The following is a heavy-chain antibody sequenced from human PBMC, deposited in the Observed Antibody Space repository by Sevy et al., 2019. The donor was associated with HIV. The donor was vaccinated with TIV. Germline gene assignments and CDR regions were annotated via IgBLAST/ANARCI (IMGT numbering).Heavy chain of an antibody. J-gene: IGHJ4*01. Sequence: ASVKVSCKSSGYTFTDYYLHWVRQAPGQGLEWMGWINPNNGDSRSAQKFQGRVTLTRDMSSSTAYMELSSLRSDDTAIYFCTRDDIYTHPWEFDWWSHGALVTVS. CDR3: TRDDIYTHPWEFDW. CDR2: INPNNGDS. D-gene: IGHD1-26*01. V-gene: IGHV1-2*02. CDR1: GYTFTDYY.